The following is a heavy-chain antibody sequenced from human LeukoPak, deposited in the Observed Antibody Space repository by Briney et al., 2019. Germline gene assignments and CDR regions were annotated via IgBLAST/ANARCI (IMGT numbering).Heavy chain of an antibody. Sequence: GGSLRFSCAASGFTFSSYEMNWVRQAPGKGLEWVSYISSSGTTLYYADPVKGRFTISRDNAKNSLYLQMNSLRAEDTAVYYCARGSPVAGNDYWGQGTLVTVSS. CDR3: ARGSPVAGNDY. V-gene: IGHV3-48*03. J-gene: IGHJ4*02. CDR1: GFTFSSYE. CDR2: ISSSGTTL. D-gene: IGHD6-19*01.